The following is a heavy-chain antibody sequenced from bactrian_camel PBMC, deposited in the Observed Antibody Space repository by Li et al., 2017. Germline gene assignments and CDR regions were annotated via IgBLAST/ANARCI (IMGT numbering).Heavy chain of an antibody. CDR2: IWPGDDST. V-gene: IGHV3S40*01. CDR3: AAGRPRIGSFSLNPEWYSD. Sequence: DVQLVESGGGSVQSGGSLTHSCAVSGFTESTYSLAWFRQRPGKEREGLAVIWPGDDSTYYADSVAGRFTISQDNAKKAAYLQMNSLKPEDTAMYYCAAGRPRIGSFSLNPEWYSDWGQGTQV. CDR1: GFTESTYS. D-gene: IGHD2*01. J-gene: IGHJ4*01.